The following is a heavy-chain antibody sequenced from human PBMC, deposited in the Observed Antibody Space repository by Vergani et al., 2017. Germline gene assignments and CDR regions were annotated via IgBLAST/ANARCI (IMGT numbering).Heavy chain of an antibody. CDR3: AGHSSSALYYYYYYMNG. D-gene: IGHD6-6*01. Sequence: EVQLLESGGGLVQPGRSLRLSCAASGFTFSSYAMNWVRQAPGKGLEWVSATRRIGGSTYYADSVKGRFTISRDNSKNTLCLQMNSLRAEDTAVYYCAGHSSSALYYYYYYMNGWSKGTTVTVSS. CDR1: GFTFSSYA. J-gene: IGHJ6*03. CDR2: TRRIGGST. V-gene: IGHV3-23*01.